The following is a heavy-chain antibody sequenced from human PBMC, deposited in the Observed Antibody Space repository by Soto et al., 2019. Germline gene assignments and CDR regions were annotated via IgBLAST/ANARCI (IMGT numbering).Heavy chain of an antibody. J-gene: IGHJ4*02. CDR3: ATEEGGAPLDY. V-gene: IGHV3-23*01. Sequence: LESGGGPVQPGGSLRLSCEAFGFMVSGNVMNWVRQAPGKGLEWVAAITGSGADTDYADSVKGRFIMSRDNSRNTVSLQMNSLRFEDTAVYYCATEEGGAPLDYWGQGSLVTVSS. D-gene: IGHD1-26*01. CDR1: GFMVSGNV. CDR2: ITGSGADT.